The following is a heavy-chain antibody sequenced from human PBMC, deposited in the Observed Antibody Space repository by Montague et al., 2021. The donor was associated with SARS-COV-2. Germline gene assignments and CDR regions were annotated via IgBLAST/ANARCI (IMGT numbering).Heavy chain of an antibody. CDR3: ARDDFRWDFDC. CDR1: GDSITSDVSY. Sequence: TLSLTCTVSGDSITSDVSYWSWLRQPAGKGLEWIGRIYTTGSANYNPSLKSRLTISLDTSENQFSLKLSSVTAADTAVCYCARDDFRWDFDCWGQGTLVTVSS. CDR2: IYTTGSA. D-gene: IGHD2/OR15-2a*01. V-gene: IGHV4-61*02. J-gene: IGHJ4*02.